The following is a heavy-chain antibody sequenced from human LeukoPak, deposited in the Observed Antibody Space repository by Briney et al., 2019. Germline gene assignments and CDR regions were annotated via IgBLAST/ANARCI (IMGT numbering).Heavy chain of an antibody. CDR3: ARDLVGQKGGSYYY. CDR2: ISAYNGNT. Sequence: GASVKVSSKASGYTFTIYGISWVRPAPGQGLEWMGWISAYNGNTNYAQKLQGRVTMTTDTSTSTAYMELRSLRSDDTAVYYCARDLVGQKGGSYYYWGQGTLVTVSS. CDR1: GYTFTIYG. V-gene: IGHV1-18*01. D-gene: IGHD1-26*01. J-gene: IGHJ4*02.